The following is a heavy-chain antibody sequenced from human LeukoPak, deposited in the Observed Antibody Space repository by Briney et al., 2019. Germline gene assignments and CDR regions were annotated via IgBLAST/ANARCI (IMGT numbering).Heavy chain of an antibody. CDR1: GFTFSSYG. J-gene: IGHJ4*02. CDR2: ISGSGHRT. D-gene: IGHD5-18*01. Sequence: PGGSLRLSCAASGFTFSSYGVSWVRQAPGKGLEWVSGISGSGHRTYYADSVKGRFTISRDNSKSTLYLQMNSLRAEDTAVYYCAKDLGGYSYGSTLFDYWGQGTLVTVSS. CDR3: AKDLGGYSYGSTLFDY. V-gene: IGHV3-23*01.